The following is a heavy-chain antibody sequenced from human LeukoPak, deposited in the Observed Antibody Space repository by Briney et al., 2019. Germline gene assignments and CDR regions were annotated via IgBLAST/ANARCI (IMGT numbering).Heavy chain of an antibody. J-gene: IGHJ4*02. Sequence: PSETLSLTCAVYGGSFSGYYWSWIRQPPGKGLEWIGEINHSGSTNYNPSLKSRVTISVDTSKNQFSLKLSSVTAADTAAYYCARGRERWLQKGIDYWGQGTLVAVSS. CDR2: INHSGST. CDR3: ARGRERWLQKGIDY. CDR1: GGSFSGYY. D-gene: IGHD5-24*01. V-gene: IGHV4-34*01.